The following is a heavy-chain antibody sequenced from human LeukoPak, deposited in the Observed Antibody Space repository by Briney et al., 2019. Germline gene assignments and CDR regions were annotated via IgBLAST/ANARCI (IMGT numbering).Heavy chain of an antibody. V-gene: IGHV1-24*01. CDR1: GYTLTELS. J-gene: IGHJ4*02. CDR2: FDPEDGET. D-gene: IGHD2-2*02. CDR3: AGLRCSSTSCYSGFDY. Sequence: ASVKVSCKVSGYTLTELSMHWVRQAPGKGLEWMGGFDPEDGETIYAQKFQGRVTMTEDTSTDTAYMELSSLRSEDTAVYYCAGLRCSSTSCYSGFDYWGQGTLVTVSS.